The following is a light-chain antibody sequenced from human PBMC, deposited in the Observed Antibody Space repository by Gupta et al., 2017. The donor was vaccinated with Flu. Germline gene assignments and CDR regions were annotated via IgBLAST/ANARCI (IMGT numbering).Light chain of an antibody. Sequence: DIQVTQSPSSLSASVGDRVTITCRASQSISNYLNWYQQKPGKAPKLLIYAASTLQSGVPSRFSGGGYGKDLTLTISSRQQEDFASYYCQRSDSNPPYTFGQGTKLDIK. CDR3: QRSDSNPPYT. J-gene: IGKJ2*01. CDR2: AAS. V-gene: IGKV1-39*01. CDR1: QSISNY.